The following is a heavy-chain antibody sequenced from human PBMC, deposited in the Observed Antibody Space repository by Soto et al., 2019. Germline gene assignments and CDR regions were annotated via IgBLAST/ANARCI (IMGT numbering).Heavy chain of an antibody. CDR1: GGTFSSYT. V-gene: IGHV1-69*02. Sequence: QVQLVQSGAEVKKPGSSVKVSCKASGGTFSSYTISWVRQAPGQGLEWMGRIIPILGIANYAQKFQGRVTITADKSTSTAYMELSSLRSEDTAVYYCARGGDGCNKYYFDYWGQGTLVTVSS. CDR2: IIPILGIA. CDR3: ARGGDGCNKYYFDY. D-gene: IGHD2-2*02. J-gene: IGHJ4*02.